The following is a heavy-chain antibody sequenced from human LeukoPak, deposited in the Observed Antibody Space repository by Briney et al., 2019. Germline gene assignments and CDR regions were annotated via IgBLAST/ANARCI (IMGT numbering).Heavy chain of an antibody. CDR1: GFTFSSYA. CDR3: ARVVVISPYGLDV. CDR2: ISYDGSNK. J-gene: IGHJ6*02. D-gene: IGHD3-16*02. Sequence: GRSLRLSCAASGFTFSSYAMHWVRQAPGKGLEWVAVISYDGSNKYYADSVKGRFTISRDNAKNSLYLQMNSLRAEDTAVYYCARVVVISPYGLDVWGQGTTVTVSS. V-gene: IGHV3-30-3*01.